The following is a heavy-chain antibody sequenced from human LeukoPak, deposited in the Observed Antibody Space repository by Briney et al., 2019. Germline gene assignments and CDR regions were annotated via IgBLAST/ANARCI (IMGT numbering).Heavy chain of an antibody. Sequence: PGGSLRLSCAASGFTFSSYSMNWVRQAPGKGLEWVSYISSSSSTIYYADPVKGRFTISRDNAKNSLYLQMNSLRAEDTAVYYCARELRGTKGYYYMDVWGKGTTVTVSS. J-gene: IGHJ6*03. CDR1: GFTFSSYS. V-gene: IGHV3-48*01. CDR2: ISSSSSTI. CDR3: ARELRGTKGYYYMDV. D-gene: IGHD2-8*01.